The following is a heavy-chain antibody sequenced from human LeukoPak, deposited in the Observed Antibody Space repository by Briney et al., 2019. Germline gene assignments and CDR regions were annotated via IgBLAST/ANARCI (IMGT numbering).Heavy chain of an antibody. CDR2: ISDSGGST. J-gene: IGHJ4*02. V-gene: IGHV3-23*01. D-gene: IGHD3-10*01. CDR3: ARMAWYGSGSYPYDY. CDR1: GFTFTSYA. Sequence: GGSLRLSCTASGFTFTSYAMSWVRQAPGKGLEWVSTISDSGGSTNYADSVKGRFTISRDNSKNTLFLQMNSLRAEDTAVYYCARMAWYGSGSYPYDYWGQGNLVSVSS.